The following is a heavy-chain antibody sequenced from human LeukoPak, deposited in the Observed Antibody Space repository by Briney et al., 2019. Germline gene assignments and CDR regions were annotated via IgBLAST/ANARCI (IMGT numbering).Heavy chain of an antibody. J-gene: IGHJ4*02. CDR3: ARFRGVAAGHLYYFDY. V-gene: IGHV4-34*01. CDR1: GGFFSGYY. CDR2: INHSGST. D-gene: IGHD6-13*01. Sequence: SETLSLTCAVYGGFFSGYYWSWIRQPPGKGLEWIGEINHSGSTNYNPSLKSRVTISVDTSKNQFSLKLSSVTAADTAVYYCARFRGVAAGHLYYFDYWGQGTLVTVSS.